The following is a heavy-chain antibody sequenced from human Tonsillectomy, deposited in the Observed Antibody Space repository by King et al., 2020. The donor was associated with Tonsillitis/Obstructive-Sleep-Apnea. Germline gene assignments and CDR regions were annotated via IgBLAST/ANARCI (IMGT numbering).Heavy chain of an antibody. Sequence: QVQLQQWGAGLLKPSETLSLTCAVYGGSFSGYYWTWIRQSPGKGLDWIGGINHSGSTTYDPFLKTRVTISVDTSKNQFSLKLTSVTAADTAVYYCARGDGDYGDAFNIWGQGTVVSVSS. J-gene: IGHJ3*02. CDR2: INHSGST. V-gene: IGHV4-34*01. CDR1: GGSFSGYY. CDR3: ARGDGDYGDAFNI. D-gene: IGHD4-17*01.